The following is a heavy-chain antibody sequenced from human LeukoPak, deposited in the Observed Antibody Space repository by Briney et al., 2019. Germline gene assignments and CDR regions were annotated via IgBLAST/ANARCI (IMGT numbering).Heavy chain of an antibody. J-gene: IGHJ4*02. CDR1: GFTFSGSA. V-gene: IGHV3-73*01. CDR3: TRHLGIQLRD. Sequence: PGGPLRLSCAASGFTFSGSAMHWVRQASGKGLEWVGRIRSKANSYATAYAASVKGRFTISRDDSKNTAYLQMNSLKTEDTAVYYCTRHLGIQLRDWGQGTLVTVSS. CDR2: IRSKANSYAT. D-gene: IGHD5-18*01.